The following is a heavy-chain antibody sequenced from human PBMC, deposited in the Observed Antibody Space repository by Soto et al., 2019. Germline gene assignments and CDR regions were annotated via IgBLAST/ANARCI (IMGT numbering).Heavy chain of an antibody. Sequence: HPGGSLRLSCAASGFTFSDYWMHWVRQAPGKGLVWVSHITSDGSITRYADSVKGRFTISRDNAKNTLYLQVNSLRAEDTAVYYCTRGRYCTSSSCYNSRFDPWGQGTLVTVSS. CDR3: TRGRYCTSSSCYNSRFDP. V-gene: IGHV3-74*01. CDR1: GFTFSDYW. CDR2: ITSDGSIT. D-gene: IGHD2-2*02. J-gene: IGHJ5*02.